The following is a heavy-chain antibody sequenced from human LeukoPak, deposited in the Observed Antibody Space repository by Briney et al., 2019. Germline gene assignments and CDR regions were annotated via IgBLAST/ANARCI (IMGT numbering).Heavy chain of an antibody. CDR1: GYTFTSYG. CDR2: ISAYNGNT. D-gene: IGHD3-22*01. V-gene: IGHV1-18*01. CDR3: ASDTSVVPAAPPDASSGYYSLGY. J-gene: IGHJ1*01. Sequence: GASVKVSCKASGYTFTSYGISWVRQAPGQGLEWMGWISAYNGNTNYAQKLQGRVTMTTDTSTSTAYMELRSLRCDGTAVYYFASDTSVVPAAPPDASSGYYSLGYWGQGTLVTVSS.